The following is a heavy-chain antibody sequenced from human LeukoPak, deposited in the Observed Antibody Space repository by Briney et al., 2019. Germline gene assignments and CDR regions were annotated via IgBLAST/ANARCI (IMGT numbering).Heavy chain of an antibody. CDR3: ARDDAPYSSSWANDY. CDR2: IKQDGSEK. J-gene: IGHJ4*02. CDR1: GFTFSSYW. V-gene: IGHV3-7*01. Sequence: PGGSLRLSCAASGFTFSSYWMSWVRQAPGKGLEWVANIKQDGSEKYYVDSVKGRFTISRDNAKNSLYLQMNSLRAEDTAVYYCARDDAPYSSSWANDYWGQGTLVTVSS. D-gene: IGHD6-13*01.